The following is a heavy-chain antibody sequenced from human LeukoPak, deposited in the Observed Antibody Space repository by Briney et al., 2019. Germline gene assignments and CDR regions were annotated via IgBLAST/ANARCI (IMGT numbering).Heavy chain of an antibody. CDR1: GGSISSYY. CDR2: IYYSGST. CDR3: ARDASIVGAGNFDY. V-gene: IGHV4-59*01. J-gene: IGHJ4*02. Sequence: PSETLSLTCTVSGGSISSYYWSWIRQPPGKGLEWIGYIYYSGSTNYNPSLKSRVTILVDTSKNQFSLKLSSVTAADTAVYYCARDASIVGAGNFDYWGQGTLVTVSS. D-gene: IGHD1-26*01.